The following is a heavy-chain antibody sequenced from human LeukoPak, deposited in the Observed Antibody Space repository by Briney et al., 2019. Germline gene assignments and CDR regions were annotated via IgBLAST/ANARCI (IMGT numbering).Heavy chain of an antibody. V-gene: IGHV3-74*01. CDR1: GFTFSSYG. Sequence: PGGSLRLSCAASGFTFSSYGMHWVRQVPGKGLVWVSRIKSDGRSTTYADSVKGRFTISRDNAKNTLYLQMSSLRAEDTAVYYCTRAAYRDNSPWWGQGTLVTVSS. D-gene: IGHD4-23*01. CDR2: IKSDGRST. CDR3: TRAAYRDNSPW. J-gene: IGHJ4*02.